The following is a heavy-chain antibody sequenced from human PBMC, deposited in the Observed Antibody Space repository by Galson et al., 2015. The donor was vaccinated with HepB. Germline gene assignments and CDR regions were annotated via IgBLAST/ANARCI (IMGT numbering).Heavy chain of an antibody. CDR1: GYTFTSYY. CDR3: ARDETGSSRLDY. D-gene: IGHD6-13*01. J-gene: IGHJ4*02. V-gene: IGHV1-18*04. CDR2: ISAYNGNT. Sequence: SVKVSCKASGYTFTSYYMHWVRQASGQGLEWMGWISAYNGNTNYAQKLQGRVTMTRDTSASTAYMELNTLRSEDTAVYYCARDETGSSRLDYWGQGTLVTVSS.